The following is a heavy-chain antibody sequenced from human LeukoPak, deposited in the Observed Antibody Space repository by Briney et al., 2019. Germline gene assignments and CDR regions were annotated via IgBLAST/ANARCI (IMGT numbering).Heavy chain of an antibody. CDR3: ARVGASWRDYFDY. D-gene: IGHD2-2*01. CDR1: GGSVSSSRYY. Sequence: SEALSLTCTVSGGSVSSSRYYWTWIRQPPGKGLEWIGFIYDSGSTNYNPSFKSRVTISEDTSKNQFSLKLSSVTAADTAVYYCARVGASWRDYFDYWGQGTLVTVSP. CDR2: IYDSGST. J-gene: IGHJ4*02. V-gene: IGHV4-61*01.